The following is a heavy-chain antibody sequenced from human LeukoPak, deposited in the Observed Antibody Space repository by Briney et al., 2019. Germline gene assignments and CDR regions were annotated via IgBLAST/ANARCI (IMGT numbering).Heavy chain of an antibody. CDR2: IWYDGSNK. CDR1: GFTFSSNG. J-gene: IGHJ4*02. V-gene: IGHV3-33*06. Sequence: GGSLRLSCAASGFTFSSNGMHWVRQAPGKGLEWVAVIWYDGSNKYYADSVKGRFTISRDNSKNTLYLQMNSLRAEDTAVYYCAKDASSYSGSYFDYWGQGTPVTVSS. CDR3: AKDASSYSGSYFDY. D-gene: IGHD1-26*01.